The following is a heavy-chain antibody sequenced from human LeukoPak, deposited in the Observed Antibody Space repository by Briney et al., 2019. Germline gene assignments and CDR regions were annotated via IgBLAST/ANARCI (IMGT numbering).Heavy chain of an antibody. CDR1: GFVVSDNY. V-gene: IGHV3-66*02. CDR3: VGYYVGKFDY. Sequence: GGSLRLSCAASGFVVSDNYMSWVRQAPGQGLEWVSLIYTSGITKYTDSVKGRFTISRDNAKNTLYLQMNTLSAEDTAVYYCVGYYVGKFDYWGQGTQVTVSS. D-gene: IGHD4-23*01. CDR2: IYTSGIT. J-gene: IGHJ4*02.